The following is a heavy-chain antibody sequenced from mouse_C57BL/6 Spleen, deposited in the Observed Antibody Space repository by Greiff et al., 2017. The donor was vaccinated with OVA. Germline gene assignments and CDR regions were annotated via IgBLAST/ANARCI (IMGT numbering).Heavy chain of an antibody. Sequence: EVKLVESGGGLVQPGGSMKLSCAASGFTFSDAWMDWVRQSPEKGLEWVAEIRNKANNHATYYAESVKGRFTISRDYSKSSVYLQMNSLRAEDTGIYYCTRTMVRGDFDYWGQGTTLTVSS. CDR2: IRNKANNHAT. CDR3: TRTMVRGDFDY. J-gene: IGHJ2*01. CDR1: GFTFSDAW. V-gene: IGHV6-6*01. D-gene: IGHD2-2*01.